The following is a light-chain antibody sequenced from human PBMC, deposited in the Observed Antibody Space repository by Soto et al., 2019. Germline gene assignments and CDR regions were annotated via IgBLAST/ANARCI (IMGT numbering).Light chain of an antibody. CDR2: GAS. J-gene: IGKJ1*01. CDR3: QQYGSSPTWT. V-gene: IGKV3-20*01. CDR1: QSVSNN. Sequence: EIVMTQSPATLSVSPGERATLSCRASQSVSNNLAWYQQKPGQAPRLLMYGASTRATGIPDRFSGSGSGTDFTLTISRLEPEDSAVYYCQQYGSSPTWTFGQGTKVDIK.